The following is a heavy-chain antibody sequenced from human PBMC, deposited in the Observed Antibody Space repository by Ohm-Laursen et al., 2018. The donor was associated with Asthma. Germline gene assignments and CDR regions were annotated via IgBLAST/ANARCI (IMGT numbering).Heavy chain of an antibody. CDR1: GGSISSSTYY. J-gene: IGHJ4*02. CDR2: IYYSGST. V-gene: IGHV4-39*01. CDR3: ARSRGIAVAGPFDY. D-gene: IGHD6-19*01. Sequence: GTLSLTCTVSGGSISSSTYYWGWIRQPPGKGLEWIGSIYYSGSTYYNPSLKSRVTISIDTSKKQFSRKLSSVTAADTAVYYCARSRGIAVAGPFDYWGQGTLVTVSS.